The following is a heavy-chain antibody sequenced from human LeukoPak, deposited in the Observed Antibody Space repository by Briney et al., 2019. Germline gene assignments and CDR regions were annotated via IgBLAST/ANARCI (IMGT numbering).Heavy chain of an antibody. D-gene: IGHD5-18*01. CDR3: ARVHYNTAMVDIDY. V-gene: IGHV3-48*03. J-gene: IGHJ4*02. CDR2: ISSSGSTI. Sequence: PGGSLRLSCAASGFTFSSYEMHWVRQAPGKRLEWISYISSSGSTIYSADSVKGRFTISRDNAKNSLYLQMNSLRAEDTAVYYCARVHYNTAMVDIDYWGQGTLVTVSS. CDR1: GFTFSSYE.